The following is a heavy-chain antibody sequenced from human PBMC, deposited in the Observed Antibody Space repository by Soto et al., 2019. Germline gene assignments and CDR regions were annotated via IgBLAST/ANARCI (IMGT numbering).Heavy chain of an antibody. Sequence: GASVKVSCKASGGTFSSYAISWVRQAPGQGLEWMGGIIPIFGTANYAQKFQGRVTITADESTSTAYMELSSLRSEDTAVYYCAGTKDIVVVPAAMDYYYGMEGWGQGTTVTVSS. V-gene: IGHV1-69*13. J-gene: IGHJ6*01. CDR3: AGTKDIVVVPAAMDYYYGMEG. D-gene: IGHD2-2*01. CDR1: GGTFSSYA. CDR2: IIPIFGTA.